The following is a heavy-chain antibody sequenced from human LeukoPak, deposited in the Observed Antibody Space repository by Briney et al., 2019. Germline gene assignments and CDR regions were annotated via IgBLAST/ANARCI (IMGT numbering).Heavy chain of an antibody. V-gene: IGHV1-2*02. CDR2: ISPSSGGI. Sequence: LRLSSNASRYTFTRYDMHWGRQAPGQGGEWRGWISPSSGGINYAQTFKGSVTMTRDTSISTAYMELSRLRSDDTAVYYCARAFPAASALTDDWGQGTLVTVSS. D-gene: IGHD6-13*01. CDR1: RYTFTRYD. J-gene: IGHJ4*02. CDR3: ARAFPAASALTDD.